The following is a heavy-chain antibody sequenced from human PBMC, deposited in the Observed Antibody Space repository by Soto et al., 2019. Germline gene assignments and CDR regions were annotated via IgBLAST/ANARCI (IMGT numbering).Heavy chain of an antibody. D-gene: IGHD6-19*01. J-gene: IGHJ4*02. CDR3: ARHASWSSSGWTLYYFDY. V-gene: IGHV4-30-2*01. CDR2: IYHSGST. Sequence: SETLSLSCAVSGGSISSGGYSWSWIRQPPGKGLEWIGYIYHSGSTYYNPSLKSRVTISVDRSKNQFSLKLSSVTAADTAVYYCARHASWSSSGWTLYYFDYWGQGTLVTVS. CDR1: GGSISSGGYS.